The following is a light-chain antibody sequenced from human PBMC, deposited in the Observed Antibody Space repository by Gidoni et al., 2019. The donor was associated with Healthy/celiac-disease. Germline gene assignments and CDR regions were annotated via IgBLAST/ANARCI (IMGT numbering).Light chain of an antibody. Sequence: QSVLTQPPSGSGAPGQRVTISCPGSSSNIGAGYDVHWYQQLPGTAPKLLIYGNSNRPSGVPDRFSGSKSGTSASLAITGLQAEDEADYYCQSYDSSLSGSYVFGTGTKVTVL. V-gene: IGLV1-40*01. CDR1: SSNIGAGYD. CDR2: GNS. J-gene: IGLJ1*01. CDR3: QSYDSSLSGSYV.